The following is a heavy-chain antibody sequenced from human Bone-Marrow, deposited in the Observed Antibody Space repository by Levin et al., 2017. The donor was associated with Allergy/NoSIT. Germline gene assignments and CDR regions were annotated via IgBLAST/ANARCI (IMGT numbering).Heavy chain of an antibody. CDR3: ARLLEGYCSGGTCNNY. D-gene: IGHD2-15*01. CDR2: ISYDGSHK. J-gene: IGHJ4*02. CDR1: GFPFSSYG. Sequence: GGSLRLSCAVSGFPFSSYGIQWVRQAPGKGLEWVTCISYDGSHKHYADSVKGRFDISRDSSKNTVYLQMNSLRPEDAAVYYCARLLEGYCSGGTCNNYWGQGTLVSVSS. V-gene: IGHV3-30*03.